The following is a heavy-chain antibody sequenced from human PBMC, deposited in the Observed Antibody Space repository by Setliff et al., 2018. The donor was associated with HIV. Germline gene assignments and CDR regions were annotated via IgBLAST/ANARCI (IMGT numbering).Heavy chain of an antibody. J-gene: IGHJ3*02. Sequence: SETLSLTCTVSGGSFTSRSDYWGWIRQPPGKGLEWIGSIFYSGNTYYNPPLKSRVTISVDTSKNPFSLNLTSVTAADTAVYYCARSKTFYDFWGGYYTHGAFKIWGLGTMVTVSS. CDR3: ARSKTFYDFWGGYYTHGAFKI. CDR2: IFYSGNT. D-gene: IGHD3-3*01. V-gene: IGHV4-39*07. CDR1: GGSFTSRSDY.